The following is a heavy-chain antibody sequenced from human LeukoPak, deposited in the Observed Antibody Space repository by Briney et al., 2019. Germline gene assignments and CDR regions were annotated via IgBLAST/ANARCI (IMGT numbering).Heavy chain of an antibody. CDR3: ARVEIQLWLTDYYYMDV. D-gene: IGHD5-18*01. V-gene: IGHV1-2*02. CDR1: GYTFTGYY. Sequence: ASVKVSCKASGYTFTGYYMHWVRHAPGQGLERMGWINPNSGGTNYAQKFQGRVTMTRDTSISTAYMELRSLRSDDTAVYYCARVEIQLWLTDYYYMDVWGKGTTVTVSS. CDR2: INPNSGGT. J-gene: IGHJ6*03.